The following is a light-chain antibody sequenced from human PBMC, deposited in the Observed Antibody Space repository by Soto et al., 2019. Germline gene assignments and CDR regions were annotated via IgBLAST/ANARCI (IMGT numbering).Light chain of an antibody. V-gene: IGKV3D-7*01. CDR2: GAS. CDR1: QSLSSSY. Sequence: PGERVTLSCRASQSLSSSYLTWYQQKPGQAPRLLIYGASTRATGIPARFSGSGSETDFTLTISSLQPEDFAVYYCQQDYNLRTFGQGTKVDIK. CDR3: QQDYNLRT. J-gene: IGKJ1*01.